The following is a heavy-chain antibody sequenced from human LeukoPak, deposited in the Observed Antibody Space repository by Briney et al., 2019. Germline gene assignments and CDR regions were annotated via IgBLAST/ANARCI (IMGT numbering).Heavy chain of an antibody. Sequence: SETLSLTCTVSGGSIGSYYWSWIRQPPGKGLEWIGYIYYSGSTNYNPSLKSRVTISVDTSKYQFSLKLSSVTAADTAVYYCARGLSWKIDYWGQGTLVTVSS. J-gene: IGHJ4*02. V-gene: IGHV4-59*01. D-gene: IGHD6-13*01. CDR1: GGSIGSYY. CDR3: ARGLSWKIDY. CDR2: IYYSGST.